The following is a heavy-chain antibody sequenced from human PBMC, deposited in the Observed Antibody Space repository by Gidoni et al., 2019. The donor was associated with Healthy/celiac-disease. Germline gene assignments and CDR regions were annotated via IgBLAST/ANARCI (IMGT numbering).Heavy chain of an antibody. CDR1: GFTFSSYA. J-gene: IGHJ6*02. V-gene: IGHV3-23*01. CDR3: AKEGWAAAKFEDYYYYGMDV. D-gene: IGHD6-13*01. Sequence: EVQLLESGGGLVQPGGSLRLSCAASGFTFSSYAMRWVRHAPGKGLGWVSAISGSGGSTYYADSVKGRFTISRDNSKNTLYLQMNSLRAEDTAVYYCAKEGWAAAKFEDYYYYGMDVWGQGTTVTVSS. CDR2: ISGSGGST.